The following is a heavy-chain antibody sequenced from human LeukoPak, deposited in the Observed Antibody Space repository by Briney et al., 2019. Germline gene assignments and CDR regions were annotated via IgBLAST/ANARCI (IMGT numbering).Heavy chain of an antibody. D-gene: IGHD3-16*01. CDR3: AKDRVMITFGGDYYFDY. Sequence: PGRSLRLSCAASGFTFSSYGMSWVRQAPGKGLEWVSAISGSVGSTYYADSVKGRFTISRDNSKNTPYLQMNSLRAEDTDVYYCAKDRVMITFGGDYYFDYWGQGTLVTVSS. V-gene: IGHV3-23*01. J-gene: IGHJ4*02. CDR1: GFTFSSYG. CDR2: ISGSVGST.